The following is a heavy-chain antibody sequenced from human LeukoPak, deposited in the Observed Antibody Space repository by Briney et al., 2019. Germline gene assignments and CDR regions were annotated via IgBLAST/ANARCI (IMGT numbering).Heavy chain of an antibody. CDR2: ISYDGSNK. V-gene: IGHV3-30*18. D-gene: IGHD6-6*01. CDR1: GFTFSSYG. J-gene: IGHJ4*02. Sequence: GGSLRLSCAASGFTFSSYGMHWVRQAPGKGLEWVAVISYDGSNKYYADSAKGRFTISRDNSKNTLYLQMNSLRAEDTAVYYCAKGLYSSSPDFDYWGQGTLVTVSS. CDR3: AKGLYSSSPDFDY.